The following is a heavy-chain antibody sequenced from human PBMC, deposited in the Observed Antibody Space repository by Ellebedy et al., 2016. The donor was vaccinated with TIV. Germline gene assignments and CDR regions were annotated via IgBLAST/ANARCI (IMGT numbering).Heavy chain of an antibody. V-gene: IGHV4-39*01. CDR3: ARGGPLGDYYDTDGHPLYATPIDY. J-gene: IGHJ4*02. Sequence: SETLSLTCSVSGGSISNSDYYWGWIRQPPGKGLEWIGTSYHSGSTFYNPSLKTRVTISVDTSKNQFSLKMRTVTAADTAVYYCARGGPLGDYYDTDGHPLYATPIDYWGQGTLVTVSS. CDR2: SYHSGST. CDR1: GGSISNSDYY. D-gene: IGHD3-22*01.